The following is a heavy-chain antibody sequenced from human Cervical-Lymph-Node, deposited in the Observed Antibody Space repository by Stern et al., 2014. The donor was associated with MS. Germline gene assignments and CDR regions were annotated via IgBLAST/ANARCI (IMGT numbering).Heavy chain of an antibody. CDR3: ARGRGGNYRYYFDY. V-gene: IGHV3-21*01. CDR2: ISSGGSYI. J-gene: IGHJ4*02. Sequence: EVQLVDSGGGLVKPGGSLRLSCAASGFTFSSYSMNWVRQATGKGLEWVASISSGGSYIYYADSLKGRFTISRDNAKNSLYLQMNSLRAEDTAVYYCARGRGGNYRYYFDYWGQGTLVTVSS. CDR1: GFTFSSYS. D-gene: IGHD4-23*01.